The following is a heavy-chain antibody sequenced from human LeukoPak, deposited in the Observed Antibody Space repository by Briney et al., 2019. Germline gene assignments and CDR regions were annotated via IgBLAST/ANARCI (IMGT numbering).Heavy chain of an antibody. D-gene: IGHD1-26*01. CDR3: ARGDEWELAIDF. CDR1: VYPFTCHY. Sequence: ASVTVSCKPSVYPFTCHYINWVRHAPGPGLEWMGWIKPNSGDPNYAQKFQGRLTMTRDTTISSVYMELNRLTSDDTAVYYCARGDEWELAIDFWGQGTLITVSS. V-gene: IGHV1-2*02. CDR2: IKPNSGDP. J-gene: IGHJ4*02.